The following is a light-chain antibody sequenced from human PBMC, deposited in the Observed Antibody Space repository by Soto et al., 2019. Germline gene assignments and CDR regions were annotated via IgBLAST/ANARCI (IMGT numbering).Light chain of an antibody. CDR3: QQYKVYPYT. CDR2: DAS. CDR1: QDISNH. Sequence: DIQLTQSPSSLSASVGDRVTITCQASQDISNHLNWYQQKPGKAPNLLIYDASNLETGVPSRFSGGGSGTFFSFTINSLRPDDFATFYCQQYKVYPYTFGQGTRL. J-gene: IGKJ2*01. V-gene: IGKV1-33*01.